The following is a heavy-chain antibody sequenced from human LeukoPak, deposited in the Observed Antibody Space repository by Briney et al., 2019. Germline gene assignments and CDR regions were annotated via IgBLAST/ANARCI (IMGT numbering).Heavy chain of an antibody. CDR1: GGSISSYY. Sequence: SETLSLTCTVSGGSISSYYWSWIRQPPGKGLEWIGEINHSRSTNYNPSLKSRVTISVDTSKNQFSLKLSSVTAADTAVYYCARGLGYCTNGVCFHYYYYMDVWGKGTTVTVSS. J-gene: IGHJ6*03. CDR3: ARGLGYCTNGVCFHYYYYMDV. CDR2: INHSRST. V-gene: IGHV4-34*01. D-gene: IGHD2-8*01.